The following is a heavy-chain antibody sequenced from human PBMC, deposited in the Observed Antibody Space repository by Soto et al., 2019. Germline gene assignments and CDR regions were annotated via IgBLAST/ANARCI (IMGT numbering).Heavy chain of an antibody. CDR3: ARERYREEQLAYYGMDV. CDR1: GGSISSGDYY. V-gene: IGHV4-30-4*01. J-gene: IGHJ6*02. Sequence: PSETLSLTCTVSGGSISSGDYYWSWIRQPPGKGLEWIGYIYYSGSTYYNPSLKSRVTISVDTSKNQFSLKLSSVTAADTAVYYCARERYREEQLAYYGMDVWGQGTTVTVSS. D-gene: IGHD6-6*01. CDR2: IYYSGST.